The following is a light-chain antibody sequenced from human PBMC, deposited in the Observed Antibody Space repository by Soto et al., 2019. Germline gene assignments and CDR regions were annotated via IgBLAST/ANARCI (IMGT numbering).Light chain of an antibody. V-gene: IGKV3-20*01. CDR2: GAS. Sequence: EIVLTQSPGTLSLSPGERATLSCRASQSVSSNYLAWYQQKPGQAPRLLFSGASSRATGIPDRFSGSGSGADFTLTISRLEPEDFAVYYCQQYGSSLWTFGQGIKVDIK. CDR1: QSVSSNY. CDR3: QQYGSSLWT. J-gene: IGKJ1*01.